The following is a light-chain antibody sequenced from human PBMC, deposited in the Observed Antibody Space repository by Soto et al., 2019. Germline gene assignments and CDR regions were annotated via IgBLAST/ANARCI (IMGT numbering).Light chain of an antibody. V-gene: IGLV2-8*01. CDR3: SSYGGSNNHV. CDR1: SSDVGGYNY. CDR2: EVN. Sequence: QSALTQPPSASGSPGQSVCISCTGTSSDVGGYNYVSWFQQYPGKAPKLLIHEVNKRPSGVPDRFSGSKSGNTAALTVSGLEAEDEADYYCSSYGGSNNHVFGTGTKLTVL. J-gene: IGLJ1*01.